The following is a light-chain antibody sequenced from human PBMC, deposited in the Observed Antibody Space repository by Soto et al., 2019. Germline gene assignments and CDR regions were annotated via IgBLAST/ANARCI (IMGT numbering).Light chain of an antibody. Sequence: EIVMTQSPVTLSVSPGERATLSCRASQSVGNNLAWYQQKPGQAPRLLFYGESTRATGIPARFSASGSGTDFTLTISSLQSEDSAVYYCQQYDRWPPLTFGGGTKVEIK. J-gene: IGKJ4*01. V-gene: IGKV3-15*01. CDR3: QQYDRWPPLT. CDR2: GES. CDR1: QSVGNN.